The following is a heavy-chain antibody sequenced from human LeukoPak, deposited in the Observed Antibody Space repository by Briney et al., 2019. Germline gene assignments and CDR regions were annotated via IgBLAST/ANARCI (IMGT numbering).Heavy chain of an antibody. Sequence: GGSLRLSCAASGFTFSDHYMDWVRQAPGKGLEWVGRTRNEANIYTTKYAASVKGRFTISRDDSKNSLYLQMNSLKTEDTAVYYCASPVGATTVRAFDIWGQGTMVTVSS. CDR2: TRNEANIYTT. J-gene: IGHJ3*02. D-gene: IGHD1-26*01. CDR3: ASPVGATTVRAFDI. CDR1: GFTFSDHY. V-gene: IGHV3-72*01.